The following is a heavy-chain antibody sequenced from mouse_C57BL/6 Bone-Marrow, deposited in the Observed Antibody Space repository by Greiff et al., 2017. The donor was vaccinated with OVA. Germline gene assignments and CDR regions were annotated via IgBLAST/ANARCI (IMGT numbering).Heavy chain of an antibody. J-gene: IGHJ4*01. Sequence: QVQLQQSGAELVRPGTSVKVSCKASGYAFTNYLIEWVKQRPGQGLEWIGVINPGSGGTNYNEKFKGKATLTADKSSSTAYMQLSSLTSEESAVYFCVRKTDGYAMDYWGQGTSVTVSS. CDR3: VRKTDGYAMDY. V-gene: IGHV1-54*01. D-gene: IGHD2-3*01. CDR1: GYAFTNYL. CDR2: INPGSGGT.